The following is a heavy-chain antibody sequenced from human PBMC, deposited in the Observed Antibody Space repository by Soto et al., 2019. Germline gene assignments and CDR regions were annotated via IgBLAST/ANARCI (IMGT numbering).Heavy chain of an antibody. J-gene: IGHJ6*02. CDR1: GDSVSTNSYS. CDR2: IYSSENT. D-gene: IGHD2-2*03. CDR3: PRLNGYCISTNCHGYYGMDV. Sequence: QLQLQESGPGLVKPSETLSLTCTVSGDSVSTNSYSWGWIRQSPGKGLEWIGTIYSSENTYYNPSLLSRVTISVDTSKNEFSLRLSSVTAADTAVYYCPRLNGYCISTNCHGYYGMDVCGQGTTVTVSS. V-gene: IGHV4-39*01.